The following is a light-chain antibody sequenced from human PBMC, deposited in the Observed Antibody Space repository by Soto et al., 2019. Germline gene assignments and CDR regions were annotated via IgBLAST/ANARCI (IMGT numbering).Light chain of an antibody. V-gene: IGLV2-14*01. Sequence: QSVLTQPASVSGSPGQSITISCTGTSGDIDSYSRVSWYQQHPGKAPKLIIYEVTDRPSGVSNRFSGSKSGNTASLTISGLQAEDEAEYYCSSYTHINTRACVFGTGAKVTVL. CDR3: SSYTHINTRACV. CDR1: SGDIDSYSR. J-gene: IGLJ1*01. CDR2: EVT.